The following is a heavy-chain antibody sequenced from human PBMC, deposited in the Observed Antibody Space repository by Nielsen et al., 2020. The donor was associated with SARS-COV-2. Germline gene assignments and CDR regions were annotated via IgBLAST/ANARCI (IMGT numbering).Heavy chain of an antibody. D-gene: IGHD3-22*01. CDR3: ARLRSDSSGYSAFDY. CDR2: IYYSGST. V-gene: IGHV4-59*08. CDR1: DGSITSYY. J-gene: IGHJ4*02. Sequence: SETLSLTCTVSDGSITSYYWSWIRQPPGKGLEWIGYIYYSGSTNYNPSLKSRVTISLDTSKNQLSLKLNSVTAADTAMYYCARLRSDSSGYSAFDYWGQGTLVTVSS.